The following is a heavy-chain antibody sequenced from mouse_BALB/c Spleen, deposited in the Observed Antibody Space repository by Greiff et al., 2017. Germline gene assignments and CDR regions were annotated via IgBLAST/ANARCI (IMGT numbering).Heavy chain of an antibody. CDR1: GYTFTSYV. Sequence: EVHLVESGPELVKPGASVKMSCKASGYTFTSYVMHWVKQKPGQGLEWIGYINPYNDGTKYNEKFKGKATLTSDKSSSTAYMELSSLTSEDSAVYYCATPGGIYYGYDENFDYWGQGTTLTVSS. CDR3: ATPGGIYYGYDENFDY. CDR2: INPYNDGT. J-gene: IGHJ2*01. V-gene: IGHV1-14*01. D-gene: IGHD2-2*01.